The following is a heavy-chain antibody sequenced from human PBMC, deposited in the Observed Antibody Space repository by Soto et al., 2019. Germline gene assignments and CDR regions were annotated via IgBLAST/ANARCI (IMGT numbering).Heavy chain of an antibody. J-gene: IGHJ4*02. Sequence: DVQLVETGGGLIQPGRSLRLSCAASGFIVSSSYMTWVRQAPGKGLEWVSVIYADGRTYYADSVKGRFTISRDNSKNTFFLPIDSLGPEDTAVYFRAPCRGLDGQCYFDWWGQGTLVTVSS. CDR2: IYADGRT. CDR3: APCRGLDGQCYFDW. D-gene: IGHD6-25*01. CDR1: GFIVSSSY. V-gene: IGHV3-53*02.